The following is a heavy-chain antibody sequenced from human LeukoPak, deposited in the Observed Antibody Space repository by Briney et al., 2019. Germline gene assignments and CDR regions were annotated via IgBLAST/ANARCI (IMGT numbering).Heavy chain of an antibody. D-gene: IGHD2-21*02. CDR3: ARGGDFLYYFDY. V-gene: IGHV3-48*03. CDR2: ISSSGSTI. J-gene: IGHJ4*02. CDR1: GFTFSSYE. Sequence: PGGSQRLSCAASGFTFSSYEMNWVRQAPGKGLEWVSYISSSGSTIYYADSVKGRFTISRDNAKNSLYLQMNSLRAEDTAVYYCARGGDFLYYFDYWGQGTLVTVSS.